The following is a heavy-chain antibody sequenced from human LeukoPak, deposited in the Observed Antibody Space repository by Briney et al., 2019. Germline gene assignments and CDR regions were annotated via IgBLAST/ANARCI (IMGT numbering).Heavy chain of an antibody. Sequence: GGSLRLSCAASGFTFSSYWMSWVRQAPGKGLEWVANIKQDGSEKYYVDSVKGRFTISRDNAKNSLYLQMNSLRAEDTAVYHCARGDDAPMEWWFDPWGQGTLVTVSS. CDR1: GFTFSSYW. CDR2: IKQDGSEK. CDR3: ARGDDAPMEWWFDP. V-gene: IGHV3-7*01. J-gene: IGHJ5*02. D-gene: IGHD1-1*01.